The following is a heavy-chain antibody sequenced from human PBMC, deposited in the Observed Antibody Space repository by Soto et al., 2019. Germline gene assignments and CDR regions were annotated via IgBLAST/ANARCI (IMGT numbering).Heavy chain of an antibody. V-gene: IGHV3-30-3*01. CDR3: ARDGSTTCQPHACYYFGMDV. Sequence: QVQLVESGGGVVQPGRSLRLSCAGFSFSTYNVHWVRQAPGKGLEWVAVVSSDGNNKYYADSVKGRFTISRDNSKNTVYLQMNSLRGEDTARYYCARDGSTTCQPHACYYFGMDVWGLGTTVTVSS. J-gene: IGHJ6*02. CDR2: VSSDGNNK. D-gene: IGHD2-2*01. CDR1: FSFSTYN.